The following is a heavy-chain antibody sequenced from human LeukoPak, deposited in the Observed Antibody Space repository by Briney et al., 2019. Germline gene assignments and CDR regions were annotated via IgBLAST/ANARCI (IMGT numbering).Heavy chain of an antibody. CDR2: IYYSGST. CDR1: GGSISSYY. J-gene: IGHJ5*02. V-gene: IGHV4-30-4*08. Sequence: SETLSLTCTVSGGSISSYYWSWIRQPPGKGLEWIGYIYYSGSTYYNPSLKSRVTISVDTSKNQFSLELSSVTAADTAVYYCAREEQLNLLSWGQGTLVTVSS. D-gene: IGHD6-6*01. CDR3: AREEQLNLLS.